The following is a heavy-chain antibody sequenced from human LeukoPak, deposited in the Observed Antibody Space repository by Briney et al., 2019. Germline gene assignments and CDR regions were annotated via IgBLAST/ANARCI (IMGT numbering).Heavy chain of an antibody. V-gene: IGHV3-9*01. Sequence: GGSLRLSCAASGFTFDDYAMHWVRQAPGKGLEWVSGISWNSGSIGYADSVKGRFTISRDNAKNSLYLQMNSLRAEDTAVYYCARIDSYYGMDVWGQGTTVTVSS. CDR1: GFTFDDYA. CDR3: ARIDSYYGMDV. CDR2: ISWNSGSI. J-gene: IGHJ6*02. D-gene: IGHD2/OR15-2a*01.